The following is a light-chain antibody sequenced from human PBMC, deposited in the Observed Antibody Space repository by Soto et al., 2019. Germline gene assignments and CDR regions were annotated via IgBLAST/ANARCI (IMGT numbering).Light chain of an antibody. CDR2: AVA. J-gene: IGLJ1*01. CDR1: SIDVGGYNN. Sequence: QFVLTQPASVSGSPGQPIAISCTGASIDVGGYNNVSWYQQHPGKAPKLKINAVASRPAGVSDRFSGSKSGNTASLTISGLQAEDEADNYCSSYTSSSTLYVFEAGTKVTVL. V-gene: IGLV2-14*03. CDR3: SSYTSSSTLYV.